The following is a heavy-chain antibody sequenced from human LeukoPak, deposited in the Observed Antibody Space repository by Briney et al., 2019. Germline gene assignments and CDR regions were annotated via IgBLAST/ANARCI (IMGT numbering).Heavy chain of an antibody. J-gene: IGHJ1*01. CDR1: GGTFSSYA. D-gene: IGHD2-21*02. V-gene: IGHV1-69*13. CDR2: IIPIFGTA. Sequence: SVKVSCKASGGTFSSYAISWVRQAPGQGLEWMGGIIPIFGTANYAQKFQGRVTITADESTSTAYMELSSLRSEDTAVYYCASLLLAYCGGDCFEYFQHWGQGTLVTASS. CDR3: ASLLLAYCGGDCFEYFQH.